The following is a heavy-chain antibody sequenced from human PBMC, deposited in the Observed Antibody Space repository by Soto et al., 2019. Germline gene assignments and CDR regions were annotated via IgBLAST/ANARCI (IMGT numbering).Heavy chain of an antibody. V-gene: IGHV3-21*01. CDR3: ARGTYYYDSSVYYGY. CDR1: GFTFSSYS. J-gene: IGHJ4*02. CDR2: ISSSSSYI. Sequence: EVQLVESGGGLVKPGGSLRLSCAASGFTFSSYSMNWVRQAPGKGLEWVSSISSSSSYIYYADSVKGRFTISRDNAKNSLYLQMNGLRAEDTAVYYCARGTYYYDSSVYYGYWGQGTLVTGSS. D-gene: IGHD3-22*01.